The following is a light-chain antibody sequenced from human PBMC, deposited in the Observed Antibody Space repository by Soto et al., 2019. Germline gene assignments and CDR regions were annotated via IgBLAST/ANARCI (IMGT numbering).Light chain of an antibody. J-gene: IGLJ3*02. CDR1: TSDINYDH. Sequence: QSVLTQPASVTGSPGQSITISCTGTTSDINYDHVSWYQQYPGTAPKLIINEVTNRPSGVSYRFSGSRSGNTASLTISGLRPEDEADYYCSSYTIRRSWVFGGGTKLTVL. CDR3: SSYTIRRSWV. V-gene: IGLV2-14*01. CDR2: EVT.